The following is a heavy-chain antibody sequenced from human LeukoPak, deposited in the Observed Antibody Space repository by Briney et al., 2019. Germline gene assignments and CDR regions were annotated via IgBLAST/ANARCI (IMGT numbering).Heavy chain of an antibody. CDR3: ARGVAGQLAAYFDY. CDR2: IRYDGSNK. CDR1: GFTFSSYG. V-gene: IGHV3-30*02. J-gene: IGHJ4*02. Sequence: GGSLRLSCAASGFTFSSYGMHWVRQAPGKGLEWVAFIRYDGSNKYYADSVKGRFTISRDNSKNTLYLQMNSLRAEDTAVYYCARGVAGQLAAYFDYWGQGTLVTVSS. D-gene: IGHD6-6*01.